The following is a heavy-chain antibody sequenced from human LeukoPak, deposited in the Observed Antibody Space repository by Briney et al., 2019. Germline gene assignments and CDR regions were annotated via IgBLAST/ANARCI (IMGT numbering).Heavy chain of an antibody. Sequence: ASVKVSCKASGYTFSDYGISWVRQAPGQGLEWMGWISGYNGNTNYAQNLQGRVTMTTDTSTRTAYMELRSRKSDDTAVYYCGRSREGLYSGSSLDYWGQGTLVTVSS. CDR3: GRSREGLYSGSSLDY. CDR1: GYTFSDYG. V-gene: IGHV1-18*01. CDR2: ISGYNGNT. D-gene: IGHD1-26*01. J-gene: IGHJ4*02.